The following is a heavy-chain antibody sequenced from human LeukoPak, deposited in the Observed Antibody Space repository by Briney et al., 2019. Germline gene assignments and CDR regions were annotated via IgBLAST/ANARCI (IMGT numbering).Heavy chain of an antibody. J-gene: IGHJ4*02. Sequence: GGSLRLSCAASGFTFSNYGMTWVRQAPGKGLEWVSGISGGGGSTHYADSVKGHFTISRDNSKNTVYLQMNSLRAEDTAVYYCTTEGYWGQGTLVTVSS. CDR3: TTEGY. CDR1: GFTFSNYG. V-gene: IGHV3-23*01. CDR2: ISGGGGST.